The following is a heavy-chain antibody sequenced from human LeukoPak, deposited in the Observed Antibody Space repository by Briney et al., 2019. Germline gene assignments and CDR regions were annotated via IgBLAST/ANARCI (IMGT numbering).Heavy chain of an antibody. J-gene: IGHJ5*02. CDR2: IYPADSDT. V-gene: IGHV5-51*01. CDR3: ARQDYNSRGRWFDP. CDR1: GYSFTTYW. Sequence: GESLKISCKGSGYSFTTYWIGWVRQMPGKGLEWMGSIYPADSDTRYSPSFQGQVTISADKSISTAYLQWRSLKASDTAIYYCARQDYNSRGRWFDPWGQGTLVTVSS. D-gene: IGHD4/OR15-4a*01.